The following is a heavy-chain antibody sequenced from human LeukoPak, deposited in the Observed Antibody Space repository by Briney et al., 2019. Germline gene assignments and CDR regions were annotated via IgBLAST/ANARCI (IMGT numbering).Heavy chain of an antibody. CDR3: ARDQQSYGDYDAFDM. Sequence: PGGSLRLSCAASGFTFSDYYMNWIRQAPGQGLEWVSYISSSGSTIYYADSVNCRFTISRDNAKNSLYLQMNSLRAEDTAVYYCARDQQSYGDYDAFDMWGQGTMVSVSS. V-gene: IGHV3-11*04. D-gene: IGHD4-17*01. CDR1: GFTFSDYY. CDR2: ISSSGSTI. J-gene: IGHJ3*02.